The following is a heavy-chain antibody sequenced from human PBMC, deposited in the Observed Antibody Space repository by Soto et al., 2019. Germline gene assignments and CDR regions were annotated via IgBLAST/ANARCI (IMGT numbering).Heavy chain of an antibody. V-gene: IGHV5-51*01. CDR1: GHSFTSYW. CDR3: ARRSADTAMTRVFDY. Sequence: GESLKICCKGSGHSFTSYWVGWVRQMPGKGLEWMGIIYPGDSDTRYSPSFQGQVTISADKSISTAYLQWSSLKASDTAMYYCARRSADTAMTRVFDYWGQGTLVTVSS. J-gene: IGHJ4*02. D-gene: IGHD5-18*01. CDR2: IYPGDSDT.